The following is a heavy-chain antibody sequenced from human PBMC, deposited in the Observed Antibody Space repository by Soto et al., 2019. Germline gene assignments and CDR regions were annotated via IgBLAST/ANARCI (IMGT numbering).Heavy chain of an antibody. CDR2: ISAGGGHT. J-gene: IGHJ4*02. CDR3: AKGRSMTKELIEY. V-gene: IGHV3-23*01. D-gene: IGHD1-7*01. Sequence: EVQVLESGGGLVQPGNSLRLSCAASGFNFNSYAMSWVRQATGKGLEWVSGISAGGGHTYYTDSVKGRFTISRDISKSTLYLQMNSLRGEDTAVYYCAKGRSMTKELIEYWGQGTLVTVSS. CDR1: GFNFNSYA.